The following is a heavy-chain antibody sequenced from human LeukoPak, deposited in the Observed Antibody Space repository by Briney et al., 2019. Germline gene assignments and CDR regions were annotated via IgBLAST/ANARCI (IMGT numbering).Heavy chain of an antibody. Sequence: GASVKVSCKASGYTFTSYGISWVRQAPGQGLEWMGWISAYNGNTNYARKLQGRVTMTTDTSTSTVYMELRSLRSDDTAIYYCARDWWYGDYWIGDNWGQGTLVTVSS. CDR3: ARDWWYGDYWIGDN. CDR2: ISAYNGNT. CDR1: GYTFTSYG. J-gene: IGHJ4*02. D-gene: IGHD4-17*01. V-gene: IGHV1-18*01.